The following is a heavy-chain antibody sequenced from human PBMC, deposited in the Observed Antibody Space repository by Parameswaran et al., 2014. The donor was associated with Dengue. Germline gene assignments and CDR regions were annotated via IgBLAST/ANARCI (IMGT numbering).Heavy chain of an antibody. CDR3: ARDFYSGYDSGEDY. CDR2: IIPILGIA. V-gene: IGHV1-69*04. Sequence: WVRQAPGQGLEWMGRIIPILGIANYAQKFQGRVTITADKSTSTAYMELSSLRSEDTAVYYCARDFYSGYDSGEDYWGQGTLVTVSS. J-gene: IGHJ4*02. D-gene: IGHD5-12*01.